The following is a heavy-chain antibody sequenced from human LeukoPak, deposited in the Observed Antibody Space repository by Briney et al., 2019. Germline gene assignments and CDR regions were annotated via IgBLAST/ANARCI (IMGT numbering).Heavy chain of an antibody. J-gene: IGHJ3*02. CDR3: ARDDVYGAFDI. CDR1: GYTFTSYY. D-gene: IGHD5/OR15-5a*01. CDR2: INPSGGST. V-gene: IGHV1-46*01. Sequence: ASVKVSCKASGYTFTSYYVHWVRQAPGQGLEWMGIINPSGGSTSYAQKFQGRVTMTRDMSTSTVYMELSSLRSEDTAVYYCARDDVYGAFDIWGQGTMVTVSS.